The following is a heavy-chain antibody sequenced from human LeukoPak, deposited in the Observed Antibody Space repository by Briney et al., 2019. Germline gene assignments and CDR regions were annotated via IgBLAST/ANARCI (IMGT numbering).Heavy chain of an antibody. V-gene: IGHV1-18*01. CDR3: AREAATVTTRDYYYYYYMDV. Sequence: GASAKVSCKASGYTFTSYGISWVRQAPGQGLEWMGWISAYNGNTNYAQKLQGRVTMTTDTSTSTAYMELRSLRPDDTAVYYCAREAATVTTRDYYYYYYMDVWGKGTTVTVSS. CDR1: GYTFTSYG. J-gene: IGHJ6*03. D-gene: IGHD4-17*01. CDR2: ISAYNGNT.